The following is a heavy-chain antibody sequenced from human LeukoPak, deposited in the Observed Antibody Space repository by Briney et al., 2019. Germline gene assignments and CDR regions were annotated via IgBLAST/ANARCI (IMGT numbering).Heavy chain of an antibody. CDR2: INSDGSST. CDR1: GFNFSNHW. V-gene: IGHV3-74*03. Sequence: PGGSLRLSCAASGFNFSNHWMDWGRHVPGKGEVWVSRINSDGSSTTYSDSVKGRFTISRDNAKNTLYLQMNSLRDEDTAVYYCTRDVSQSSSWYGEFDYWGQGTQVTVSS. CDR3: TRDVSQSSSWYGEFDY. J-gene: IGHJ4*02. D-gene: IGHD6-13*01.